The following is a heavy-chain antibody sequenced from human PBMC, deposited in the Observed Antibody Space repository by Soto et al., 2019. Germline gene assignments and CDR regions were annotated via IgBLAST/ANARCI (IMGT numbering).Heavy chain of an antibody. Sequence: QVQLVDSGGGVVQPGRSLRLSCAASGFTFNSHGMHWVRQAPGKGPEWVATISYDGSNKYYADSVKGRFTISRDNSKNTLYLQMNRLRPEDTAVYYCAKGMYSSSWYYDYWGQGTLVTVSS. CDR1: GFTFNSHG. CDR3: AKGMYSSSWYYDY. V-gene: IGHV3-30*18. CDR2: ISYDGSNK. D-gene: IGHD6-13*01. J-gene: IGHJ4*02.